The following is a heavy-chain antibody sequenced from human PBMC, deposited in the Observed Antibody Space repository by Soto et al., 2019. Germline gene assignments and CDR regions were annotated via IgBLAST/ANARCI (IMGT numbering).Heavy chain of an antibody. CDR2: ISSIATTT. J-gene: IGHJ4*02. V-gene: IGHV3-48*03. Sequence: PVGSLRLSCAASGFTFSSYEMNWVRQAPGKGLEWVSYISSIATTTYYAESVKGRFTISRDNAKNSLYLQMNSLRAEDTAVYYCARLGSSSGYWGQGTLVTVSS. CDR3: ARLGSSSGY. CDR1: GFTFSSYE. D-gene: IGHD6-6*01.